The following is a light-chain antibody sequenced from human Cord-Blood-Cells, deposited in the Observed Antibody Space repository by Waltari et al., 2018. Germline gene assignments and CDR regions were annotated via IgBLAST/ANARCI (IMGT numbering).Light chain of an antibody. J-gene: IGLJ3*02. CDR1: SLRSYY. Sequence: SSELTQDPAVSVALGQTVRITCQGDSLRSYYASWYQQKPGQAPVLITYGKNNRPSGIPDRFSGASSVNTASLTSTGAQAEDEADYYCNSRDSSGNHWVFGGGTKLTVL. CDR2: GKN. V-gene: IGLV3-19*01. CDR3: NSRDSSGNHWV.